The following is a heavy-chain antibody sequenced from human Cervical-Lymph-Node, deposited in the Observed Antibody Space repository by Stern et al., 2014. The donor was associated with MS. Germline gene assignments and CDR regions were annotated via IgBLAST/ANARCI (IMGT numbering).Heavy chain of an antibody. CDR2: IIPIFDTS. CDR1: GGTFSTYA. V-gene: IGHV1-69*01. J-gene: IGHJ4*02. CDR3: AREGRGRTYFDS. D-gene: IGHD1-26*01. Sequence: VQLVESGAEVKKPGSSVKVSCKTSGGTFSTYAISWLRQAAGQGLEWVGGIIPIFDTSNYAQKFQGRVTITADESTSTAYMELSSLRSEDTAVYYCAREGRGRTYFDSWGQGTLVTVSS.